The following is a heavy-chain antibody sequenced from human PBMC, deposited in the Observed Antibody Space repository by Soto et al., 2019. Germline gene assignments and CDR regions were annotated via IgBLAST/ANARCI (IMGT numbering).Heavy chain of an antibody. V-gene: IGHV4-30-4*01. J-gene: IGHJ4*02. D-gene: IGHD3-3*01. CDR3: VRERGDYDFWSGYQDY. CDR2: IYYSGST. Sequence: QVQLQESGPGLVKPSQTLSLTCTVSGGSISSGDYYWSWIRQPPGKGLEWIGYIYYSGSTYYNPSLKSRVTISVDTSKNQFSLKLSSVTAADTAVYYCVRERGDYDFWSGYQDYWGQGTLVTVSS. CDR1: GGSISSGDYY.